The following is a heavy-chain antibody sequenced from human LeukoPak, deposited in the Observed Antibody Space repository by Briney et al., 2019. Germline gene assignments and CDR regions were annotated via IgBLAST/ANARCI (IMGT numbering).Heavy chain of an antibody. CDR3: ARADSNLFDY. D-gene: IGHD4-11*01. J-gene: IGHJ4*02. CDR1: GGSLSSGGYS. V-gene: IGHV4-30-2*01. CDR2: IYHSGST. Sequence: SQTLSLTCAVSGGSLSSGGYSWSWIRQPPGKGLEWIGYIYHSGSTYYNPSLKSRVTISVDRSKNQFSLKLSSVTAADTAVYYCARADSNLFDYWGQGTLVTVSS.